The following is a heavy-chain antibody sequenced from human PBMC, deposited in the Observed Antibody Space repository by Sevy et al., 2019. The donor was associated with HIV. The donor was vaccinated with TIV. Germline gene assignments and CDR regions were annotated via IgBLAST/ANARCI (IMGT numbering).Heavy chain of an antibody. CDR1: GGTFSSYA. D-gene: IGHD3-10*01. CDR2: IIPIFGTA. CDR3: ARAVGSLWLGELFTNYYYYYYMDV. J-gene: IGHJ6*03. Sequence: ASVKVSCKASGGTFSSYAISWVRQAPGQGLEWMGGIIPIFGTANYAQKFQGRVTITADKSTSTAYMELSSLRSEDTAVYYCARAVGSLWLGELFTNYYYYYYMDVWGKGTTVTVSS. V-gene: IGHV1-69*06.